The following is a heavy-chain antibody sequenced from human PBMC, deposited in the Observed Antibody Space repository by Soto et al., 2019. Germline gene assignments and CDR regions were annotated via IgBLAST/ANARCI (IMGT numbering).Heavy chain of an antibody. CDR2: INRDGSST. Sequence: QTGGSLRLSCAASGFSFSSHWMHWIRQDPEKGLVWVSHINRDGSSTAYADSVKGRFTISRDNAKNTLYLQMDSLRADDTAVYYCAKTPISYCSSTSCYRYFDIWGQGTLVTVSS. V-gene: IGHV3-74*01. CDR1: GFSFSSHW. D-gene: IGHD2-2*01. J-gene: IGHJ4*02. CDR3: AKTPISYCSSTSCYRYFDI.